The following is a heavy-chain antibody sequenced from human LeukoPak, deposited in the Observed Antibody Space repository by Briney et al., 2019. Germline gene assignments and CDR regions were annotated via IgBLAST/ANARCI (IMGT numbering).Heavy chain of an antibody. J-gene: IGHJ4*02. CDR2: ISSSGTTI. CDR1: GFTFSDYY. CDR3: ARGDCISTSCSSGHFAY. D-gene: IGHD2-2*01. Sequence: GGSPRLSCAASGFTFSDYYMTWIRQAPGKGLEWVSYISSSGTTIYYADSVKGRFTISRDNAKNSLYLQMNSLRAEDTAVYYCARGDCISTSCSSGHFAYWGQGTLVTVSS. V-gene: IGHV3-11*01.